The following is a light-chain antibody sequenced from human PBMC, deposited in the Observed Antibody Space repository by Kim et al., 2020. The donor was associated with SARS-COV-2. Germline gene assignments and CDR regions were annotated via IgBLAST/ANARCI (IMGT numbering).Light chain of an antibody. J-gene: IGLJ2*01. CDR3: NSRDSNNNVL. V-gene: IGLV3-19*01. Sequence: ALGQTVRINSQEDSLRSYYAAWYQQKPGQAPILGIYGKNNRPSGIPDRFSGSSSGNTASLTITGTQAGNEADDYCNSRDSNNNVLFGGGTQLTVL. CDR2: GKN. CDR1: SLRSYY.